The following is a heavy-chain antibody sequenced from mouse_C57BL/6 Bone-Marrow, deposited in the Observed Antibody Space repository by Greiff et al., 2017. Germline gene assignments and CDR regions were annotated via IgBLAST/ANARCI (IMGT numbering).Heavy chain of an antibody. CDR2: IHPNSGST. Sequence: VQLQQSGAELVKPGASVKLSCKASGYTFTSYWMHWVKPRPGQGLEWIGMIHPNSGSTNYNEKFKSKATLTVDKSSSTAYMQLSSLTSEDSAVYYCARPTTRPDYGSQGTTLTVSS. D-gene: IGHD1-1*01. J-gene: IGHJ2*01. CDR1: GYTFTSYW. CDR3: ARPTTRPDY. V-gene: IGHV1-64*01.